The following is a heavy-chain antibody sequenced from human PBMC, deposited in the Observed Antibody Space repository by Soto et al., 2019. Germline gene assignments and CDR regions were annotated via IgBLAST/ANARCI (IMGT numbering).Heavy chain of an antibody. CDR3: AREAGYCSRTSCYRRAFDT. V-gene: IGHV3-74*01. Sequence: EVQLVESGGDLVQPGGSLRLSCAASGFTFSGHWMHWVRQVPGKGLVWVSRINTDGGNTSYADSVKGRFIISRDNAKNTLFLQMTGLRVDDTSVYYCAREAGYCSRTSCYRRAFDTWGQGTMVTVSS. CDR1: GFTFSGHW. D-gene: IGHD2-2*01. CDR2: INTDGGNT. J-gene: IGHJ3*02.